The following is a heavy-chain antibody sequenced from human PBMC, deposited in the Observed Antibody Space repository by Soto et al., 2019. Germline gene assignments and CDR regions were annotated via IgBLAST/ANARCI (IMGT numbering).Heavy chain of an antibody. CDR3: ARGITTFTVTTIWFDP. D-gene: IGHD4-17*01. Sequence: NPSETLSLTCTVSGGSISSYYWSWIRQPPGKGLEWIGYIYYSGSTNYNPSLKSRVTISVDTSKNQFSLKLSSVTAADTAVYYCARGITTFTVTTIWFDPWGQGTLVTSPQ. CDR1: GGSISSYY. V-gene: IGHV4-59*01. CDR2: IYYSGST. J-gene: IGHJ5*02.